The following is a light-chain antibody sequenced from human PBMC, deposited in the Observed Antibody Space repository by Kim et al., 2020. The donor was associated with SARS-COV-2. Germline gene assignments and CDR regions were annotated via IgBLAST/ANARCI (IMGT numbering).Light chain of an antibody. J-gene: IGKJ2*01. Sequence: DVVMTQSPLSLPVTLGQPASISCRSSQSLVHSDGNTYLNWFQQRPGQSPRRLIYKVSNRDSGVPDRFSGSGSGTDFTLKISRVEAEDVGVYYCMQGTHWRYTFGQGTKLEI. CDR2: KVS. V-gene: IGKV2-30*02. CDR1: QSLVHSDGNTY. CDR3: MQGTHWRYT.